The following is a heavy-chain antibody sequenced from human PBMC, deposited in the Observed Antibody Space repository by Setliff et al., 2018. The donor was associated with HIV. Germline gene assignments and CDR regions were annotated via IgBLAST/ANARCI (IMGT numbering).Heavy chain of an antibody. CDR1: GYSFTGHY. D-gene: IGHD1-26*01. CDR2: INPSGGST. J-gene: IGHJ4*02. V-gene: IGHV1-46*01. CDR3: ARGWEGGMDY. Sequence: ASVKVSCKASGYSFTGHYIHCVRQAPGQGLEWLGMINPSGGSTWYAQKFQGRVTMTGDTPTNTLYMELSSLRSEDTAVYYCARGWEGGMDYWGQGTLVTVSS.